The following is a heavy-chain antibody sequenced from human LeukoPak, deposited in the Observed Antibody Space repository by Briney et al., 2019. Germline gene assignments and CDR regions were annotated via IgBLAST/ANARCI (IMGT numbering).Heavy chain of an antibody. Sequence: GGSLRLSCAGTGFTFSSYTMNWVRQAAGKGLEWVSSISGCSSYIYNADSVKGRFSISRDNAKNSLYLQMNSLRAEDTAVYYCARGYNYGPGYMDVWGKGTTVTVSS. CDR3: ARGYNYGPGYMDV. CDR1: GFTFSSYT. J-gene: IGHJ6*03. CDR2: ISGCSSYI. D-gene: IGHD3-10*01. V-gene: IGHV3-21*01.